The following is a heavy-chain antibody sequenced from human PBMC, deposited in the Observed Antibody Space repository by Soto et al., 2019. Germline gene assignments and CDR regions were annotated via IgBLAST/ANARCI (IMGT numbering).Heavy chain of an antibody. CDR2: FYYSGST. CDR3: ARLGGYCSGTSCYGYYCMDV. J-gene: IGHJ6*02. V-gene: IGHV4-39*01. D-gene: IGHD2-2*01. CDR1: GCSISSGPYS. Sequence: QLQLQESGPGLVKPSETLSLTCTVSGCSISSGPYSWGWIRQPPGQGLEWIGTFYYSGSTYYNPSLESRVTISVDTSTNQFSLKVSSVTAADTAMYYCARLGGYCSGTSCYGYYCMDVWGQGTTVTVSS.